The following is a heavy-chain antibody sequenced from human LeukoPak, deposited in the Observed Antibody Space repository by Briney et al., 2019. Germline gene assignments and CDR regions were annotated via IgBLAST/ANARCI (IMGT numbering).Heavy chain of an antibody. Sequence: GGSLRLSCAASGFTFDDYAMHWVRQSPGKGLEWVSGITWNSGSIGYADSVKGRFTISRDNSKNTLYLQMNSLRAEDTAVYYCAKDRASGYYDSSGFDYWGQGTLVTVSS. J-gene: IGHJ4*02. D-gene: IGHD3-22*01. CDR1: GFTFDDYA. CDR3: AKDRASGYYDSSGFDY. CDR2: ITWNSGSI. V-gene: IGHV3-9*01.